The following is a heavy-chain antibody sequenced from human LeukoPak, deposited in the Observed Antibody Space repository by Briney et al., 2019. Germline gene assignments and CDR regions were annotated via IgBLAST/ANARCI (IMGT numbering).Heavy chain of an antibody. V-gene: IGHV3-66*01. D-gene: IGHD4-17*01. CDR2: IYSGGST. CDR1: GFTVSSNY. CDR3: ARDLRNGEVDY. Sequence: GGSLRLSCAASGFTVSSNYMSWVRQAPGKGLEWVSVIYSGGSTYYADFVKGRFTISRDNSKNTLYLQMNSLRAEDTAVYYCARDLRNGEVDYWGQGTLVTVSS. J-gene: IGHJ4*02.